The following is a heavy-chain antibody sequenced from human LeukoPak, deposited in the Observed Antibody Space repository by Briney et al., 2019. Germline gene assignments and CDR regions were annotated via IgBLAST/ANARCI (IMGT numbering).Heavy chain of an antibody. CDR2: ISTSSVNT. CDR3: TRDFDNPENSCPSTSCIDV. V-gene: IGHV1-18*01. Sequence: ASVKVSCKASGYNFVNFGISWVRQAPGQGLEWMGWISTSSVNTNYAQKFQGRLTMTTDTSTSTAYMELRSLRSDDTAVYYCTRDFDNPENSCPSTSCIDVWGQGTTVTVSS. CDR1: GYNFVNFG. D-gene: IGHD2-2*01. J-gene: IGHJ6*02.